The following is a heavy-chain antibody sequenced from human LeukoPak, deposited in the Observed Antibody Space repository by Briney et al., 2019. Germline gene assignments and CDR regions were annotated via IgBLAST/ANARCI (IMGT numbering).Heavy chain of an antibody. Sequence: GGSLRLSCAASGFTFSAYAMHWVRRALGKGLHWVSAISSNAESAYYADSVQGRFTISRDNSKNMLYLQMDSLWAEDTAVYYCAKGAATLADGPDSWGQGTLVTVSS. D-gene: IGHD6-13*01. CDR1: GFTFSAYA. J-gene: IGHJ4*02. CDR2: ISSNAESA. V-gene: IGHV3-23*01. CDR3: AKGAATLADGPDS.